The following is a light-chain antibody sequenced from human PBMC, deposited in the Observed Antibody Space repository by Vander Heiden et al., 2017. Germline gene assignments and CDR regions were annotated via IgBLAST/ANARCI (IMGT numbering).Light chain of an antibody. CDR3: QETDSYPQMT. CDR2: AAS. V-gene: IGKV1-39*01. Sequence: DIQMTQSPLSLSASLGDRVTVTCRASHSISRHLNWYQQKPGGAPKLLIYAASSVQRGVPSRFIGSGFGTHFTLTISNRQPEDFAPYYCQETDSYPQMTFGQGTRMEIK. CDR1: HSISRH. J-gene: IGKJ5*01.